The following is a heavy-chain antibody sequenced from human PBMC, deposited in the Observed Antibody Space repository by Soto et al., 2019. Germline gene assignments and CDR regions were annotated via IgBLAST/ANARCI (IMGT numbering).Heavy chain of an antibody. CDR1: GYFISSSHW. CDR3: ARIATTTLGGPIDY. V-gene: IGHV4-28*05. J-gene: IGHJ4*02. CDR2: INYSGSF. Sequence: QVQVQESGPGLVKASDTLSLTCRVSGYFISSSHWWGWIRQPPGKGLEWIGHINYSGSFYHDPSLKSRVTMSRDTSKHQFSLRLSSVTAVDTAVYCCARIATTTLGGPIDYWGLGTLVTVSS. D-gene: IGHD4-4*01.